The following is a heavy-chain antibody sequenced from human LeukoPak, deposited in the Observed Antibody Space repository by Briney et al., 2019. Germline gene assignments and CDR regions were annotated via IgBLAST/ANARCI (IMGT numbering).Heavy chain of an antibody. CDR1: GFTFSSYG. CDR3: AKGTGFLPSYWFDP. CDR2: ISYDGSNK. V-gene: IGHV3-30*18. Sequence: GGSLRLSCAASGFTFSSYGMHWVRQAPGKGLEWVAVISYDGSNKYYADSVKGRFTISRDNSKNTLYLQMNSLRAEDTAVYYCAKGTGFLPSYWFDPWGQGTLVTVSS. D-gene: IGHD7-27*01. J-gene: IGHJ5*02.